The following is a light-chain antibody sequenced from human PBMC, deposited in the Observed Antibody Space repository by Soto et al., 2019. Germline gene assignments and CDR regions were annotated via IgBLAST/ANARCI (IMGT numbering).Light chain of an antibody. CDR3: AAWDDSLNGIYV. CDR2: SNT. CDR1: SSNIGRNS. J-gene: IGLJ1*01. Sequence: QSVLTQPPSASGTPGQRVTISCSGSSSNIGRNSVNWYQQLPGTAPKLLIYSNTQRPSGVPDPFSGSKSGASTSLAISGLQSEDEADYYCAAWDDSLNGIYVFGTGTKLTVL. V-gene: IGLV1-44*01.